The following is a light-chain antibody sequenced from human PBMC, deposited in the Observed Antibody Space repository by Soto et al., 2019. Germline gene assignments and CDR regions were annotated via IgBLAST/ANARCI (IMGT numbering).Light chain of an antibody. CDR1: SSDVGLYDY. J-gene: IGLJ1*01. CDR3: SSYTTVFTYV. CDR2: EVS. V-gene: IGLV2-14*01. Sequence: QSVLTQPASVSGSPGQSITVSCTGTSSDVGLYDYVSWFQQHPGKSPKLIIYEVSHRPSGVSSRFSGSKSGNTASLTISGLQTEDEADYYCSSYTTVFTYVFGTGTNVTVL.